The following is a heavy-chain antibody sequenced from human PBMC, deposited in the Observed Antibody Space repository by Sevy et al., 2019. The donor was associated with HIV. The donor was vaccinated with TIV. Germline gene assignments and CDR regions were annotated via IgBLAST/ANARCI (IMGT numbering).Heavy chain of an antibody. J-gene: IGHJ4*02. CDR2: IYYSGST. Sequence: SETLSLTCTVSGGSISSSSYYWGWIRQPPGKGLEWIGSIYYSGSTYYNPSLKSRVTISVYTSKNQFSLKLSSVPAADTAVYYCARLGAAAGPPYFDYWGQGTLFTVSS. CDR1: GGSISSSSYY. D-gene: IGHD6-13*01. CDR3: ARLGAAAGPPYFDY. V-gene: IGHV4-39*01.